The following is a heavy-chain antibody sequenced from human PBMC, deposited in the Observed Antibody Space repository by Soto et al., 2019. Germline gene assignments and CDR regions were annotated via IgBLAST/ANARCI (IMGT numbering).Heavy chain of an antibody. J-gene: IGHJ3*01. D-gene: IGHD3-3*01. CDR1: GYTFTVYY. CDR3: ARGPDFGGFDV. CDR2: INPDSGDT. V-gene: IGHV1-2*04. Sequence: QVQLVQSGAEVKKPGASVKVSCMSSGYTFTVYYIHWLRQAPGQGPEWLGLINPDSGDTSYARKFRGWVTMTRDTSISTAYMELNRLTSDDTAVYFCARGPDFGGFDVWGQGTVVTVSS.